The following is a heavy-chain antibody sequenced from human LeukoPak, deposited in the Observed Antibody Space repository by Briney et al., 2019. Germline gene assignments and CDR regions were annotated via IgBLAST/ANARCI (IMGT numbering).Heavy chain of an antibody. J-gene: IGHJ4*02. V-gene: IGHV1-8*02. CDR2: MNPNSGNT. CDR1: GYTFTSYG. CDR3: ARVPRGYSYGYRFDY. D-gene: IGHD5-18*01. Sequence: GATVKVSCKASGYTFTSYGISWVRQAPGQGLEWMGWMNPNSGNTGYAQKFQGKVTMTRNTSISTAYMELSSLRSEDTAVYYCARVPRGYSYGYRFDYWGQGTLVTVSS.